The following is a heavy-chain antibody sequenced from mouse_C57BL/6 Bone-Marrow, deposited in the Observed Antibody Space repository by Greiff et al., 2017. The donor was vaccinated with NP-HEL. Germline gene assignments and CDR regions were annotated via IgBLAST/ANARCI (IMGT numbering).Heavy chain of an antibody. CDR3: AVYGSSSFNV. Sequence: QVQLQQPGAELVKPGASVKLSCKASGYTFTSYWMQWVKQRPGQGLEWIGELDPSDSYTNYNQKFQGKAKLTVETSSSTAYTQLSSLTSVDSAVYYCAVYGSSSFNVWGTETTVTASS. J-gene: IGHJ1*03. D-gene: IGHD1-1*01. CDR1: GYTFTSYW. V-gene: IGHV1-50*01. CDR2: LDPSDSYT.